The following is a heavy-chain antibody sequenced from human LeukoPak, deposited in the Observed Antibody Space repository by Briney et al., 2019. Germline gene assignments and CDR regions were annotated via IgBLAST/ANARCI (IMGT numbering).Heavy chain of an antibody. Sequence: QSGGSLRLSCAASGFTFSNHAMSWVRQAPGKGLEWVSVISGGGAYTYYADSVKGRFAISRGNSKNTLYLQMNSLRAEDTAVYYCARGYDFWSGYPPYFDYWGQGTLVTVSS. CDR2: ISGGGAYT. V-gene: IGHV3-23*01. J-gene: IGHJ4*02. D-gene: IGHD3-3*01. CDR3: ARGYDFWSGYPPYFDY. CDR1: GFTFSNHA.